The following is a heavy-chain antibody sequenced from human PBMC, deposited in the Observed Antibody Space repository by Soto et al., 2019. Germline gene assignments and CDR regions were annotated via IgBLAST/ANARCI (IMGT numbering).Heavy chain of an antibody. Sequence: GGSLRLSCAASGFTFSSYAMSWVRQAPGKGLEWVSAISGSGGSTYYADSVKGRFTISRDNSKNTLYLQMNSLRAEDTAVYYCAKDAQLERRGYYSYGMDVSGPGPTVTVSS. CDR2: ISGSGGST. CDR1: GFTFSSYA. CDR3: AKDAQLERRGYYSYGMDV. D-gene: IGHD1-1*01. J-gene: IGHJ6*02. V-gene: IGHV3-23*01.